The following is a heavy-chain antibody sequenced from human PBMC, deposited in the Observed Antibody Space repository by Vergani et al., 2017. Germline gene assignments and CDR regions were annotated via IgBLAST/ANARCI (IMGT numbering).Heavy chain of an antibody. Sequence: QVQLVQSGAEVKKPGSSVKVSCKASGGTFSSYTISWVRQAPGQGPEWMGRIIPILGIANYAQKFQGRVTITADKSTSTAYMELSSLRSEDTAVYYCARDPAALIWFDPWGQGTLVTVSS. CDR1: GGTFSSYT. J-gene: IGHJ5*02. CDR3: ARDPAALIWFDP. D-gene: IGHD6-13*01. V-gene: IGHV1-69*08. CDR2: IIPILGIA.